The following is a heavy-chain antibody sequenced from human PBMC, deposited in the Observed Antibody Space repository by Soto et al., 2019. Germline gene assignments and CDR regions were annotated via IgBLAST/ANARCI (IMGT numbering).Heavy chain of an antibody. CDR1: GFTFSSYG. CDR2: ISYDGSNK. D-gene: IGHD3-22*01. CDR3: AKDVSVGYYYDSSGYYPDY. J-gene: IGHJ4*02. Sequence: QVQLVESGGGVVQPGRSLRLSCAASGFTFSSYGMHWVRQAPGKGLEWVAVISYDGSNKYYADSVKGRFTISRDNSKNTLYLQMNSLRADDTAVYYCAKDVSVGYYYDSSGYYPDYWGQGTLVTVSS. V-gene: IGHV3-30*18.